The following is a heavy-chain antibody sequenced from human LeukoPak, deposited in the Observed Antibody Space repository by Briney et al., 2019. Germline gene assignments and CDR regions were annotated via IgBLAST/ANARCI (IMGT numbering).Heavy chain of an antibody. V-gene: IGHV3-21*01. J-gene: IGHJ4*02. D-gene: IGHD3-22*01. CDR3: ARSPDYYDSSAFSFY. CDR1: GFTFNNFF. CDR2: ISPTNNNI. Sequence: PGGSLRLSCAASGFTFNNFFMNWVRQARGKGLEWVSSISPTNNNIYYADSVKGRFTISRDNTKNSLYLQLDSLRAEDTAVYYCARSPDYYDSSAFSFYWGQGSLVTVSS.